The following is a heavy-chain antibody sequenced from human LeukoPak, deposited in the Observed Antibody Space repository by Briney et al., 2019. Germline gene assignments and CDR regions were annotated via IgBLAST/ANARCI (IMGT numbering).Heavy chain of an antibody. J-gene: IGHJ4*02. CDR2: IYYSGST. CDR1: GGSISTYY. CDR3: ARESIAAADAIDY. V-gene: IGHV4-59*12. D-gene: IGHD6-13*01. Sequence: SETLSLTCTVSGGSISTYYWSWIRQPPGKGLEWIGYIYYSGSTNYNPSLKSRVTISVDTSKNQFSLKLSSVTAADTAVYYCARESIAAADAIDYWGQGTLVTVSS.